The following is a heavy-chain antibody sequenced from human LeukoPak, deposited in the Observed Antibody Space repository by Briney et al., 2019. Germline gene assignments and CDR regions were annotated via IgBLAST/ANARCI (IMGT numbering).Heavy chain of an antibody. CDR3: AIGRGGQQLGDY. Sequence: LGASLKISCKGSGYNFPNYCIGWVRQLPGKGLEGMGIIYPDDSDTRYSPSFQGQVTISADRSISTAYLQWSSLKASDTAMCYCAIGRGGQQLGDYWGQGTLVTVSS. V-gene: IGHV5-51*01. D-gene: IGHD6-13*01. J-gene: IGHJ4*02. CDR1: GYNFPNYC. CDR2: IYPDDSDT.